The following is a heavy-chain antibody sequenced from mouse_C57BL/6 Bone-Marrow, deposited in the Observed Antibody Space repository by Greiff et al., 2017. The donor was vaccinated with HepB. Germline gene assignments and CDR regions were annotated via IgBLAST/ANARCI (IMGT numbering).Heavy chain of an antibody. CDR3: ARHEDYYGSLDY. Sequence: VQLKESGGGLVKPGGSLKLSCAASGFTFSSYTMSWVRQTPEKRLEWVATISGGGGNTYYPDSVKGRFTISRDNAKNTLYLQMSSLRSEDTALYYCARHEDYYGSLDYWGQGTTLTVSS. CDR1: GFTFSSYT. CDR2: ISGGGGNT. D-gene: IGHD1-1*01. V-gene: IGHV5-9*01. J-gene: IGHJ2*01.